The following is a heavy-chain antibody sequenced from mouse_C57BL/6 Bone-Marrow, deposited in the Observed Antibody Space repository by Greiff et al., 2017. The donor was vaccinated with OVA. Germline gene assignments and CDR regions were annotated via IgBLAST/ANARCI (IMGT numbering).Heavy chain of an antibody. CDR1: GFTFSDYY. CDR2: INYDGSST. Sequence: EVKLMESEGGLVQPGSSMKLSCTASGFTFSDYYMAWVRQVPEKGLEWVANINYDGSSTYYLDSLKSRFIISRDNAKNILYLQMSSLKSEDTATYYCAREEGYPYYLDYWGQGTTRTVSS. CDR3: AREEGYPYYLDY. J-gene: IGHJ2*01. V-gene: IGHV5-16*01. D-gene: IGHD5-1-1*01.